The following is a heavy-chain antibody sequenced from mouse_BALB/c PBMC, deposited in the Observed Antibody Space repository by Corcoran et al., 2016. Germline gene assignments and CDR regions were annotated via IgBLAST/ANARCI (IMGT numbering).Heavy chain of an antibody. V-gene: IGHV9-3-1*01. CDR3: AYYYRYDEGYAMDY. D-gene: IGHD2-14*01. CDR2: INTYTGEP. J-gene: IGHJ4*01. Sequence: QIQLVQSGPELKKPGETVKISCKASGYTFTNYGMNWVKQAPGKGLKWMGWINTYTGEPTYADDFKGRFAFSLENSASTAYLQINNLKNEDTATYFCAYYYRYDEGYAMDYWGQGTSVTVSS. CDR1: GYTFTNYG.